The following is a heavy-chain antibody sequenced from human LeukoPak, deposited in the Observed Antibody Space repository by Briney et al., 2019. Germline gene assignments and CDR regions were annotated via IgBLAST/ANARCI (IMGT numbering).Heavy chain of an antibody. D-gene: IGHD4-11*01. V-gene: IGHV3-74*01. J-gene: IGHJ5*02. CDR3: ATDREYSQEP. Sequence: PGGSLRLSCAASGFTFRTSWMHWVRHAPGKGLVWVSFINRDGSSTNYVDSVKDRFTISRDNAKNTLYLQMNRLRDDDTAVYYCATDREYSQEPWGQGTLVTVSS. CDR2: INRDGSST. CDR1: GFTFRTSW.